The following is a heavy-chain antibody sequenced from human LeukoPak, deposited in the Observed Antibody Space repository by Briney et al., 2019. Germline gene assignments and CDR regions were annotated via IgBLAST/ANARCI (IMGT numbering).Heavy chain of an antibody. V-gene: IGHV3-20*04. Sequence: PGGSLRLSCAASGFTFDDYGMSWVRQAPGKGLEWVSGINWNGGSTGYADSVKGRFTISRDNAKNSLYLQMNSLRAEDTALYYCARVYYDSSGYYFPYFDYWSQGTLVTVSS. CDR2: INWNGGST. CDR3: ARVYYDSSGYYFPYFDY. D-gene: IGHD3-22*01. J-gene: IGHJ4*02. CDR1: GFTFDDYG.